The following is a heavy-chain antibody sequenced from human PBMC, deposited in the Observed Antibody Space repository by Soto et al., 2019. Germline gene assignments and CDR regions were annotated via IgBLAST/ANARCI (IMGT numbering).Heavy chain of an antibody. Sequence: PSETLSLTCAVYGGSFSDYYWSWIRQPPGKGLEWIGYIYYSGSTYYNPSLKSRVTISVDTSKNQFSLKLSSVTAADTAVYYCARGGGRGNSGDYYYGMDVWGQGTTVTVSS. V-gene: IGHV4-30-4*01. CDR3: ARGGGRGNSGDYYYGMDV. CDR1: GGSFSDYY. CDR2: IYYSGST. D-gene: IGHD2-21*02. J-gene: IGHJ6*02.